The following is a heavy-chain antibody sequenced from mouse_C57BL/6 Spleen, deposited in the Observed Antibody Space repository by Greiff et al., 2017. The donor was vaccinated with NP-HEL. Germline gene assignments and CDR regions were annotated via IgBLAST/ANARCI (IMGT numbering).Heavy chain of an antibody. CDR3: ARSRVYYGSSSYFDY. Sequence: VQLQQSGPELVKPGASVKISCKASGYAFSSSWMNWVKQRPGKGLEWIGRIYPGDGDTNYNGKFKGKATLTADKSSSTAYMQLSSLTSEDSAVYFCARSRVYYGSSSYFDYWGQGTTLTVSS. CDR2: IYPGDGDT. D-gene: IGHD1-1*01. V-gene: IGHV1-82*01. CDR1: GYAFSSSW. J-gene: IGHJ2*01.